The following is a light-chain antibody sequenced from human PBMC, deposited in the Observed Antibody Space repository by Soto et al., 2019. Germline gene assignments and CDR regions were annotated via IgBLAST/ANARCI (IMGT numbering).Light chain of an antibody. Sequence: PGETAPLSFRASQGVSSNYFAWYQQKPGQAPRLLIYGVSSRATGLPDRFSGSGSGTDLTLTISLLLPEDDGIRYCSTF. V-gene: IGKV3-20*01. J-gene: IGKJ4*02. CDR1: QGVSSNY. CDR2: GVS. CDR3: ST.